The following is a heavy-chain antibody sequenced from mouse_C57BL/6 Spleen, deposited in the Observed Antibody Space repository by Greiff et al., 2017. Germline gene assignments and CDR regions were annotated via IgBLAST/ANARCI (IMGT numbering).Heavy chain of an antibody. D-gene: IGHD2-2*01. CDR1: GFTFSSYA. Sequence: DVMLVESGGGLVKPGGSLKLSCAASGFTFSSYAMSWVRQTPEKRLEWVATISDGGSYTYYPDNVKGRFTISRDNAKNNLYLQMSHLKSEDTAMYYCARGGYDRYFDVWGTGTTVTVSS. CDR2: ISDGGSYT. V-gene: IGHV5-4*03. J-gene: IGHJ1*03. CDR3: ARGGYDRYFDV.